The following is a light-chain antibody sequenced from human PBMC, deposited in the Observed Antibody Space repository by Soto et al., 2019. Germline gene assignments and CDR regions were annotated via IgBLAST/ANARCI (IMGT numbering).Light chain of an antibody. J-gene: IGKJ1*01. Sequence: EIVLTQSPCTLSLSPGETATLSSRARQSVSCSYLALYQQIPGLSPSILIYGASIKATGIPDRFSGSGSGTDFTLTISRLEPEDFAVYYCQNYGSSPLTFGQGTNEEL. CDR1: QSVSCSY. CDR2: GAS. CDR3: QNYGSSPLT. V-gene: IGKV3-20*01.